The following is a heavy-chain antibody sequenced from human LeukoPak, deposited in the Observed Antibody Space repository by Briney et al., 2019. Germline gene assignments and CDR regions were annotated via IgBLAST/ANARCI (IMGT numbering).Heavy chain of an antibody. Sequence: SESLSLTCTVSGGSISSYYWSWIRQPPGKGLEWIGYMCHSGSTNYNASLKSRVTISLDTSNNQFSLKLSSVTAADTAVYYCARAPSGDYFDYWGRGTLVT. V-gene: IGHV4-59*01. CDR3: ARAPSGDYFDY. D-gene: IGHD7-27*01. CDR1: GGSISSYY. J-gene: IGHJ4*02. CDR2: MCHSGST.